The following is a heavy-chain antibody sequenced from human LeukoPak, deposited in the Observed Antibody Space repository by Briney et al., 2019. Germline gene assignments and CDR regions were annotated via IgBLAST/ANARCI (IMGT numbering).Heavy chain of an antibody. J-gene: IGHJ4*02. Sequence: SVKVSCKASGGTFSSYAISWVRQAPGQGLEWMGGIIPIFGTANYAQKFQGRVTITTDESTSTAYMELSSLRSEDTALYYCARADTGVVAATPDYWGQGTLVTVSS. CDR3: ARADTGVVAATPDY. CDR2: IIPIFGTA. D-gene: IGHD2-15*01. V-gene: IGHV1-69*05. CDR1: GGTFSSYA.